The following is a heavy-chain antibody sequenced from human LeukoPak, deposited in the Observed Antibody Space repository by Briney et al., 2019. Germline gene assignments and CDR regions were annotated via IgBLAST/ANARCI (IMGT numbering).Heavy chain of an antibody. CDR2: IKPAGSEK. CDR3: TRDEGWYGRGMDV. Sequence: GGSLRLSCAASGFSFSSYWMSWVRQAPGKGLEWVANIKPAGSEKDYVDSVKGRFTISRDNAENSLYLQMSSLRAEDTAVHYCTRDEGWYGRGMDVWGQGTTVTVSS. D-gene: IGHD2-15*01. CDR1: GFSFSSYW. J-gene: IGHJ6*02. V-gene: IGHV3-7*04.